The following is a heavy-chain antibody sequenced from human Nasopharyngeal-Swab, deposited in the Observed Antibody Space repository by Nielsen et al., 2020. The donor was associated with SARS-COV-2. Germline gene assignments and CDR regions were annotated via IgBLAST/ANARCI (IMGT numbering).Heavy chain of an antibody. J-gene: IGHJ6*02. Sequence: SETLSLTCTVSVGSISSYYWSWIRQPPGKGLEWIGYIYYSGSTNYNPSLKSRVTISVDTSKNQFSLKLSSVTAADTAVYYCARANIPEITIFGVVRRTGMDVWGQGTTVTVSS. CDR3: ARANIPEITIFGVVRRTGMDV. CDR2: IYYSGST. CDR1: VGSISSYY. V-gene: IGHV4-59*01. D-gene: IGHD3-3*01.